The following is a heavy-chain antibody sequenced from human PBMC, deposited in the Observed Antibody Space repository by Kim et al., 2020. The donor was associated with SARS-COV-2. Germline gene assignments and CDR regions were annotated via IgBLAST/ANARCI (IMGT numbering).Heavy chain of an antibody. D-gene: IGHD6-13*01. J-gene: IGHJ5*02. V-gene: IGHV4-61*01. CDR1: GGSVSSGSYY. CDR2: IYYSGST. Sequence: SETLSLTCTVSGGSVSSGSYYWSWIRQPPGKGLEWIGYIYYSGSTNCNPSLKSRVTISVDTSKNQFSLKLSSVTAADTTVYYCARLIAAAGRVWFDPWGQGTLVTVSS. CDR3: ARLIAAAGRVWFDP.